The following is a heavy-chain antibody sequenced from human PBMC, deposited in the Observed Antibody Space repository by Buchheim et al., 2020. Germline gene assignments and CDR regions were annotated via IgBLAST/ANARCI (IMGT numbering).Heavy chain of an antibody. CDR1: GFTFSSYE. V-gene: IGHV3-48*03. D-gene: IGHD3-16*01. J-gene: IGHJ4*02. CDR2: ISGDANNM. Sequence: EVHLVESGGGLVQPGGSLRLSCVASGFTFSSYEMNWVRQAPGRGLEWISYISGDANNMYYADSVKGRFTISRDNARNSLYLQLNSLRAEDTAVYYCGRPKGGGNTDGYFDYWGQGT. CDR3: GRPKGGGNTDGYFDY.